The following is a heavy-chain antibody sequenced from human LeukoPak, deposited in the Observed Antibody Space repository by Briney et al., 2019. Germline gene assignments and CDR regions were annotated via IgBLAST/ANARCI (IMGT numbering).Heavy chain of an antibody. CDR3: GKGSSTSGCPDY. V-gene: IGHV3-30*02. Sequence: GGSLRLSCAASGFTFSSYGMHWVRQAPGKGLDWVAFIRDDGSIKHYADSVKGRFNIYRDNYKNTVSLKMNSLRPEDTAVYYCGKGSSTSGCPDYWGQGTLVTVSS. D-gene: IGHD6-19*01. J-gene: IGHJ4*02. CDR1: GFTFSSYG. CDR2: IRDDGSIK.